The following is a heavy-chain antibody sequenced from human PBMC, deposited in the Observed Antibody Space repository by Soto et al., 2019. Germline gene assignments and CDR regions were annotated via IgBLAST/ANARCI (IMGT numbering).Heavy chain of an antibody. Sequence: PSETLSLTCTVSGGSISSGGYYWSWIRQHPGKSLEWIGYIYYSGSTYYNPSLKSRVTISVDTSKNQFSLKLSSVTAADTAVYYCAAVYDSSGYYSPVNYWGQGTLVTVSS. CDR2: IYYSGST. J-gene: IGHJ4*02. CDR1: GGSISSGGYY. D-gene: IGHD3-22*01. V-gene: IGHV4-31*03. CDR3: AAVYDSSGYYSPVNY.